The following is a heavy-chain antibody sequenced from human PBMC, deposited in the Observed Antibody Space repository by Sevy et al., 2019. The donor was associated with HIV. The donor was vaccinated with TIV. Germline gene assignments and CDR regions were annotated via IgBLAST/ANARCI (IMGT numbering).Heavy chain of an antibody. CDR1: GGTFSSYA. CDR2: IIPIFGTA. J-gene: IGHJ6*02. D-gene: IGHD1-26*01. Sequence: ASVKVSCKASGGTFSSYAISWVRQAPGQGLEWMGGIIPIFGTANYAQKFQGRVTITADESTSTAYMELSSLRSEDAAVYYCARGEAGVRSEMDYYHYGMVVWGQGTTVTVSS. V-gene: IGHV1-69*13. CDR3: ARGEAGVRSEMDYYHYGMVV.